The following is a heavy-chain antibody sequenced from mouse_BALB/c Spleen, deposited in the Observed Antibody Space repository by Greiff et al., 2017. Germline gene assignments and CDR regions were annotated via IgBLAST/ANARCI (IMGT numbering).Heavy chain of an antibody. J-gene: IGHJ2*01. CDR2: ISSGGGNT. Sequence: EVKLMESGGGLVKPGGSLKLSCAASGFTFSSYTMSWVRQTPEKRLEWVATISSGGGNTYYPDSVKGRFTISRDNAKNNLYLQMSSLRSEDTALYYCARYLNFDYWGQGTTLTVSS. CDR1: GFTFSSYT. V-gene: IGHV5-9*03. CDR3: ARYLNFDY.